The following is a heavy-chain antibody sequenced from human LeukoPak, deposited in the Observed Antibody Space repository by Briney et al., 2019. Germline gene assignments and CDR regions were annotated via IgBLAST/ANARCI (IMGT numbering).Heavy chain of an antibody. J-gene: IGHJ4*02. CDR2: ISSGGSTI. V-gene: IGHV3-48*03. CDR3: ARTFRGIDY. CDR1: GFTLSGHE. Sequence: GGSLRLSCAVSGFTLSGHEMNWVRQAPGEGLEWVSYISSGGSTIYYADSVKGRFTISRDNAKNSLYLQMNSLRAEDTAVYYCARTFRGIDYWGQGTLVTVSS. D-gene: IGHD3-10*01.